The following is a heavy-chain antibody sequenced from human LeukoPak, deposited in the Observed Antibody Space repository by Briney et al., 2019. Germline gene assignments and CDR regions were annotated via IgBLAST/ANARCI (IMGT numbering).Heavy chain of an antibody. J-gene: IGHJ4*02. CDR1: GFTVSSNY. Sequence: GGSLRLSCAASGFTVSSNYMSWVRQAPGKGLEWVSVIYSGGSTYYADSVKGRFTISRDNSKNTLYLQMNSLRAEDTAVYYCARDLGYCTNGVCHTRFDYWGQGTLVAVSS. CDR3: ARDLGYCTNGVCHTRFDY. D-gene: IGHD2-8*01. V-gene: IGHV3-53*01. CDR2: IYSGGST.